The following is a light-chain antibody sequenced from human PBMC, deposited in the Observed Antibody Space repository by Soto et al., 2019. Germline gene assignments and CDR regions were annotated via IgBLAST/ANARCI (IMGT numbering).Light chain of an antibody. V-gene: IGLV2-8*01. J-gene: IGLJ2*01. CDR3: SSYAGKNNLVV. Sequence: QSALTQPPSASGSPGQSVTISCTGTSSDVGAYNYVSWYQQHPGRAPKLMIYEGRKRPSGVPDRLSGSKSDNKASLTVSGLQAEDEADYYCSSYAGKNNLVVFGGGTKLTVL. CDR2: EGR. CDR1: SSDVGAYNY.